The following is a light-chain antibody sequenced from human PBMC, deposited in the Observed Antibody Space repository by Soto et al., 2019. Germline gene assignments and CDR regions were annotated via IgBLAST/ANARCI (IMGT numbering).Light chain of an antibody. Sequence: AIQMTQSPSSLSASVGDRVTIICRASQGIRTDLDWYQQRPGKAPKLLIYATSNLQSGVPSRFSGSVSGTDFTLTISSPPPEDFATYYCLQDYSYPLTFGQGTKVEIK. J-gene: IGKJ1*01. CDR2: ATS. CDR3: LQDYSYPLT. V-gene: IGKV1-6*01. CDR1: QGIRTD.